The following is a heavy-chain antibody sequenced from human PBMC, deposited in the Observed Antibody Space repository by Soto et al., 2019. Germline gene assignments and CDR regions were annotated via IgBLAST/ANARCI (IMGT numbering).Heavy chain of an antibody. V-gene: IGHV5-51*01. CDR3: ARLCSGGSCYSHYYYYGMDV. J-gene: IGHJ6*02. CDR1: GYSFTSYW. D-gene: IGHD2-15*01. Sequence: PGESLKISCKGSGYSFTSYWIGWVRQMPGKGLEWMGIIYPGDSDTRYSPSFQGQVTISADKSISTAYLQWSSLKASDTAMYYCARLCSGGSCYSHYYYYGMDVWGQGTTVTVS. CDR2: IYPGDSDT.